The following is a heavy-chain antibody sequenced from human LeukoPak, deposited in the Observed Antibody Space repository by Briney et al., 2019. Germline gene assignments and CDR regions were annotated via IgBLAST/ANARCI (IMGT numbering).Heavy chain of an antibody. CDR3: ARDSGTTGEVRFDP. CDR1: GGSFSGY. V-gene: IGHV4-4*07. CDR2: IYGSGST. D-gene: IGHD3-10*01. J-gene: IGHJ5*02. Sequence: SETLSLTCAVYGGSFSGYWSWIRQPAGKGLEWIGRIYGSGSTNYNPSLKSRVTMSLDTSKNQFSLKLSSVTAADTAVYYCARDSGTTGEVRFDPWGQGTLVTVSS.